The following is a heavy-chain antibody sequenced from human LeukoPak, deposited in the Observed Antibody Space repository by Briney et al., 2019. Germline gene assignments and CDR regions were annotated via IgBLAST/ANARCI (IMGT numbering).Heavy chain of an antibody. CDR3: ARGVYDSSGYYYDY. CDR2: INHSGST. J-gene: IGHJ4*02. Sequence: SETLSLTCAVYGGSFSVYYWSWIRQPPGKGLEWIGEINHSGSTNYNPSLKSRVTISVDTSKNQFSLKLSSVTAADTAVYYCARGVYDSSGYYYDYWGQGTLVTVSS. CDR1: GGSFSVYY. V-gene: IGHV4-34*01. D-gene: IGHD3-22*01.